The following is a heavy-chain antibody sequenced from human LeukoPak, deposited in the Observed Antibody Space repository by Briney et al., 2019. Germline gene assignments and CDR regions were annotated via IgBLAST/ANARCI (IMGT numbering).Heavy chain of an antibody. CDR1: WNNFTSYW. CDR3: ARQGYGGNSFAFDI. D-gene: IGHD4-23*01. J-gene: IGHJ3*02. CDR2: IDPSDSYT. Sequence: GESLKISFQGSWNNFTSYWISWVRQMPGKGLEWMGRIDPSDSYTNYSPSFQGHVAISADKSISTAYLQWSSLKASDPAFYYCARQGYGGNSFAFDIWGQGTMVTVSS. V-gene: IGHV5-10-1*01.